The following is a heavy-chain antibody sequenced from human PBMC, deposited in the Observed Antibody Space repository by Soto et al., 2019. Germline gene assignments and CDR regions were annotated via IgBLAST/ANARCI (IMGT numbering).Heavy chain of an antibody. Sequence: GGSLRLSCAASGFTFSSYAMSWVRQAPGKGLEWVSAISGSGDRTYYADSVKGRFTISRDNSKNTLSLQMNSLRAEDTAVYYCAKVVNSGYYYYFDYWGQGTLVTSPQ. J-gene: IGHJ4*02. D-gene: IGHD1-26*01. CDR1: GFTFSSYA. CDR2: ISGSGDRT. V-gene: IGHV3-23*01. CDR3: AKVVNSGYYYYFDY.